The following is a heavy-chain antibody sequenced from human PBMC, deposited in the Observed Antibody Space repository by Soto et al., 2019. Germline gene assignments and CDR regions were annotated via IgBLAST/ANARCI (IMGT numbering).Heavy chain of an antibody. CDR2: ITSSGSTT. CDR3: ARERYSYGPYYFDY. J-gene: IGHJ4*02. V-gene: IGHV3-11*01. Sequence: GGSLRLSCAASGFTFSDHYMSWIRQAPGKGLEWVSSITSSGSTTYYTDSVKGRFTISRDNAKNSLYLQMNSLRAEDTAVYYCARERYSYGPYYFDYWGRGTLVTVSS. CDR1: GFTFSDHY. D-gene: IGHD5-18*01.